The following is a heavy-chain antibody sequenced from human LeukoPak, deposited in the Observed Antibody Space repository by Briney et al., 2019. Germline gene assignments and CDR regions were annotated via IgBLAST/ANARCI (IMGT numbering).Heavy chain of an antibody. CDR2: ISGSGGST. D-gene: IGHD6-19*01. J-gene: IGHJ5*02. Sequence: GGSLRLSCAASGFTFSSYAMSWVRQAPGKGLEWVSAISGSGGSTYHTDSVKGRFTISRDNSKNTLYLQMNSLRAEDTAVYYCAKVTDRSGWYWFDPWGQGTLVTVSS. V-gene: IGHV3-23*01. CDR3: AKVTDRSGWYWFDP. CDR1: GFTFSSYA.